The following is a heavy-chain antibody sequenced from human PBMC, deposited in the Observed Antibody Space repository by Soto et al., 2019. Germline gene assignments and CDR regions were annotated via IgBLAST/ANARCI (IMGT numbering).Heavy chain of an antibody. CDR2: ISAYNGNT. J-gene: IGHJ6*03. CDR3: ARNYGSGSYRTYYYYMDV. V-gene: IGHV1-18*01. D-gene: IGHD3-10*01. CDR1: GYTFTSYG. Sequence: ASVKVSCKAAGYTFTSYGISWVRQAPGQGLEWMGWISAYNGNTNYAQKLQGRVTMTTDTSTSTAYMELRSLRSDDTAVYYCARNYGSGSYRTYYYYMDVWGKGTTVTVSS.